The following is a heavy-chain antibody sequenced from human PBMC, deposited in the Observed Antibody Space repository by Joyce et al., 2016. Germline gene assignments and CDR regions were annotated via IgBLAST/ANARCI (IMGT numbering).Heavy chain of an antibody. D-gene: IGHD2-8*02. CDR2: INPRSGGT. CDR1: GYTFTDYY. Sequence: QVQLVQSGAEVKKPGASVKVSCQASGYTFTDYYVHWVRQAPGQGLEWMVGINPRSGGTNYTQRFQGRVTMTRATSTSTAYMELSRLRSDDTAVFYCAREQVVFNYYSGMDVWGQGTTVTVSS. J-gene: IGHJ6*02. CDR3: AREQVVFNYYSGMDV. V-gene: IGHV1-2*02.